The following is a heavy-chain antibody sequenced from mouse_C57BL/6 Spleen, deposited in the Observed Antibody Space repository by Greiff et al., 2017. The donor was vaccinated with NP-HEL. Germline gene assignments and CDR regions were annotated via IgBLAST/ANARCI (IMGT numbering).Heavy chain of an antibody. CDR2: IDPEDGDT. CDR3: TKPEMGRGFAY. D-gene: IGHD4-1*01. V-gene: IGHV14-1*01. CDR1: GFNIKDYY. Sequence: VQLQQSGAELVRPGASVKLSCTASGFNIKDYYMHWVKQRPEQGLEWIGRIDPEDGDTEYAPKFQGKATMTADTSSNTAYLQLSSLTSEDTAVDYCTKPEMGRGFAYWGQGTLGTVSA. J-gene: IGHJ3*01.